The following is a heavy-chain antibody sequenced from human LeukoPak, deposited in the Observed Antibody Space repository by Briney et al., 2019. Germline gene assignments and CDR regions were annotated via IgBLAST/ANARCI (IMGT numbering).Heavy chain of an antibody. V-gene: IGHV3-66*01. CDR3: ARSYSNHLFGMDV. D-gene: IGHD4-11*01. CDR1: GFIVSSYY. Sequence: GGSLRLSCAASGFIVSSYYMTWVRQAPGKGLEWVSVIYSGGSTYYADSVKGRVAISRDNSKNTVFLQMNSVRAEDTAVYYCARSYSNHLFGMDVWGQGTTVTLSS. J-gene: IGHJ6*02. CDR2: IYSGGST.